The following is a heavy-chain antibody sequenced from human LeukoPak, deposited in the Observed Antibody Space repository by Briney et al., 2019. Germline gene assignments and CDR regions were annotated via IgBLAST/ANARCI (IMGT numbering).Heavy chain of an antibody. Sequence: PSETLSLTCTVSGGSISSSSYYWGWIRQPPGKGLEWIGSIYYSGSTYYNPSLKGRVTISVDTSKNQFSLKLSSVTAADTAVYYCARRVYGGKMHRWFDPWGQGTLVTVSS. CDR2: IYYSGST. J-gene: IGHJ5*02. D-gene: IGHD4-23*01. CDR3: ARRVYGGKMHRWFDP. V-gene: IGHV4-39*01. CDR1: GGSISSSSYY.